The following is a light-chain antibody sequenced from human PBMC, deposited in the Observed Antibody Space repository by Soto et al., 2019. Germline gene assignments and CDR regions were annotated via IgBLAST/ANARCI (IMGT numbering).Light chain of an antibody. CDR3: CSYARTSTYV. Sequence: QSVLTQPASVSGSPGQSITISCTGTSSVVGSYNLVSWYQQRPGKAPKLMIYEDNKRPSGVSNRFSVSKSGYTASLTISGLQAEDEADYYCCSYARTSTYVFGSGTKVTVL. CDR2: EDN. CDR1: SSVVGSYNL. V-gene: IGLV2-23*01. J-gene: IGLJ1*01.